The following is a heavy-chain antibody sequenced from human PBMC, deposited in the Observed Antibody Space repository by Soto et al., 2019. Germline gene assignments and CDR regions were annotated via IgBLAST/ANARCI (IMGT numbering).Heavy chain of an antibody. Sequence: GGSLRLSCAASGFTFSDYYMSWIRQAPGKGLEWVSYISSGGGTIYYADSVKGRFTISRDNAKSSLYLQMNSLRAEDTAVYYCAREYCSGGSCYQYFQHWGQGTLVTVSS. CDR2: ISSGGGTI. V-gene: IGHV3-11*01. J-gene: IGHJ1*01. D-gene: IGHD2-15*01. CDR1: GFTFSDYY. CDR3: AREYCSGGSCYQYFQH.